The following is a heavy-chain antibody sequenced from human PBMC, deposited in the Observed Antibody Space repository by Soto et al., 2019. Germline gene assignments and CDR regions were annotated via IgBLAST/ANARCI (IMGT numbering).Heavy chain of an antibody. CDR2: IWYDGSNK. CDR1: GFTFSSYG. V-gene: IGHV3-33*01. D-gene: IGHD4-4*01. Sequence: PGGSLRLSCAASGFTFSSYGMHWVRQAPGKGLEWVAVIWYDGSNKYYADSVKGRFTISRDNSKNTLYLQMNSLRAEDTAVYYCARERATVTPRRVVWFDPWGQGTLVTVSS. CDR3: ARERATVTPRRVVWFDP. J-gene: IGHJ5*02.